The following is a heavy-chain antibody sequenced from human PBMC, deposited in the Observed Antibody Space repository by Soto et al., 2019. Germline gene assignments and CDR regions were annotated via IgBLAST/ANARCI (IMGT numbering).Heavy chain of an antibody. CDR1: GFTFDDYA. V-gene: IGHV3-9*01. D-gene: IGHD1-26*01. CDR2: ISWNSGSI. J-gene: IGHJ3*02. CDR3: AKDESGSYYNAFDI. Sequence: AGGSLRLSCAASGFTFDDYAMHWVRQAPGKGLEWVSGISWNSGSIGYADSVKGRFTISRDNAKNSLYLQMNSLRAEDTALYYCAKDESGSYYNAFDIWGQGTMVTVSS.